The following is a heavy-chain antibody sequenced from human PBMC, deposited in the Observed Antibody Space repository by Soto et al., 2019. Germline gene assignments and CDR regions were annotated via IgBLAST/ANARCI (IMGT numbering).Heavy chain of an antibody. Sequence: QMQLVQSGPEVKKPGTSVKVSCKASGFTFTSSAMQWVRQARGQRLEWIGWIVVGSGNTNYEQKFQERVTITRDMATGTAYVEPSSLRSEDTAGYYCAAGFPLWFGELSPAFDIWGQGTMVTVSS. J-gene: IGHJ3*02. V-gene: IGHV1-58*02. D-gene: IGHD3-10*01. CDR1: GFTFTSSA. CDR3: AAGFPLWFGELSPAFDI. CDR2: IVVGSGNT.